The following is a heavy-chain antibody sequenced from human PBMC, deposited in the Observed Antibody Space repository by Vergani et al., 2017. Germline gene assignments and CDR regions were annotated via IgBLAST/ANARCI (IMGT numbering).Heavy chain of an antibody. CDR2: TWFDGRNK. V-gene: IGHV3-33*04. CDR3: ARDRRIMYNWFDP. J-gene: IGHJ5*02. CDR1: GFTFNSYG. Sequence: QVQLVESGGGVVQPGGSLRLSCAASGFTFNSYGIHWVRQAPGKGPEWVAVTWFDGRNKFYSDSVKGRFIISRDNSKDIVYLQMNSLRFEDTAVYYCARDRRIMYNWFDPWGQGTLVTVS.